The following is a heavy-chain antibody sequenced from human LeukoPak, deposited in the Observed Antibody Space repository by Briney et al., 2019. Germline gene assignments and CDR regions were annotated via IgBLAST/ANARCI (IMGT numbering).Heavy chain of an antibody. CDR3: ARAGLGYYYDSSGFDY. J-gene: IGHJ4*02. D-gene: IGHD3-22*01. Sequence: GSLRLSCAASGFTFSSYEMNWVRQAPGKGLEWVSYISSSGSTIYYADSVKGRFTISRDNAKNSLYLQMNSLRAEDTAVYYCARAGLGYYYDSSGFDYWGQGTLVTVSS. V-gene: IGHV3-48*03. CDR2: ISSSGSTI. CDR1: GFTFSSYE.